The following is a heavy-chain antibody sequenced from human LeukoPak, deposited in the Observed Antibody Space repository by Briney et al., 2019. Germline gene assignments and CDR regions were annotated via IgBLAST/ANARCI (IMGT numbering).Heavy chain of an antibody. CDR2: ISNTGGTT. V-gene: IGHV3-23*01. Sequence: GGSLSLSCAASGFTFSTYAMNWVRQAPGKGLEWVSTISNTGGTTYYADSVKGRFTISRSNSKNTLYLQMNSLGVEDTAVYFCAKTPKTGSFDFWGQGSLVTVSS. CDR1: GFTFSTYA. J-gene: IGHJ4*02. CDR3: AKTPKTGSFDF. D-gene: IGHD7-27*01.